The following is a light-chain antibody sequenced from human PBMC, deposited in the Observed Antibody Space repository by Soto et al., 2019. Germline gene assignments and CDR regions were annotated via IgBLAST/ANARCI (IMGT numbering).Light chain of an antibody. CDR1: SSDVGGYDH. V-gene: IGLV2-14*03. Sequence: QSALTQPASVSGSPGQSITISCTGTSSDVGGYDHVSWYQQHPGKAPKLIIYDVNIRPSGVSNRFSGSKSGNTASLAVSGLQAEDEADYYCSSYTSRDTLVFGGGTKLTVL. J-gene: IGLJ3*02. CDR3: SSYTSRDTLV. CDR2: DVN.